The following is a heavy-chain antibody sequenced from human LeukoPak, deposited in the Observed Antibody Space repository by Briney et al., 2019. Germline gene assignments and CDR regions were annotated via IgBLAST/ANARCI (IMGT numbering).Heavy chain of an antibody. Sequence: PGGSLRLSCAASGFTFSSYAMSWVRQAPGKGLEWVSAISGSGGSTYYADSVKGRFTISRDNSKNTLYLQMNSLRAEDTAVYFCARVHWFGEVLYFDFWGQGTLVTVSS. CDR2: ISGSGGST. D-gene: IGHD3-10*01. CDR3: ARVHWFGEVLYFDF. CDR1: GFTFSSYA. V-gene: IGHV3-23*01. J-gene: IGHJ4*02.